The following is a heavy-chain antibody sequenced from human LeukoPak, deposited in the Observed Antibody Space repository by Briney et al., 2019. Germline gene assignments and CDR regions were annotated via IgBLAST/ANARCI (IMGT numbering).Heavy chain of an antibody. V-gene: IGHV1-69*06. D-gene: IGHD6-25*01. CDR3: ARGMDSSSGYNY. CDR1: GFTFSSYG. Sequence: SCAASGFTFSSYGMSWVRQAPGKGLEWMGGIIPIFGTANYAQKFQGRVTITADKSTSTAYMELSSLRSEDTAVYYCARGMDSSSGYNYWGQGTLVTVSS. J-gene: IGHJ4*02. CDR2: IIPIFGTA.